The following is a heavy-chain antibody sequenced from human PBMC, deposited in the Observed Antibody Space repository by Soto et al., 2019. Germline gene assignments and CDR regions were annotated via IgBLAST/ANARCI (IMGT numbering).Heavy chain of an antibody. J-gene: IGHJ4*02. CDR3: ARESEDLTSNFDY. V-gene: IGHV3-21*06. Sequence: GGSLRLSCAASGFTFARYSMNWVRQAPGKGLEWVSSISSTTNYIYYGDSMKGRFTISRDNAKNSLYLEMNSLRAEDTAVYYCARESEDLTSNFDYWGQGTLVTVSS. CDR1: GFTFARYS. CDR2: ISSTTNYI.